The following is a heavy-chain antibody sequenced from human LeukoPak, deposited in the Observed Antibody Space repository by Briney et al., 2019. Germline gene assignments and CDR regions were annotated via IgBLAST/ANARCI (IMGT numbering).Heavy chain of an antibody. CDR2: ICPGDSDT. Sequence: GESLKISCQGSGYIFTRYWIGWVRQMPGTGLEWVGIICPGDSDTRYSPSFQGQGTISADKSISTAYLQWSSLNATDTAMYYCARQSGYSYLLYYFDYWGQGTLVTVSS. CDR3: ARQSGYSYLLYYFDY. CDR1: GYIFTRYW. D-gene: IGHD5-18*01. J-gene: IGHJ4*02. V-gene: IGHV5-51*01.